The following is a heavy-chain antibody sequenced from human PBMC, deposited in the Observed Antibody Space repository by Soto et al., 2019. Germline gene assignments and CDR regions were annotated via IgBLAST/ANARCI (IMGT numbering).Heavy chain of an antibody. J-gene: IGHJ6*02. CDR2: ISYDGSNK. CDR3: AKLNLIDGMDV. CDR1: GFSFRSYG. V-gene: IGHV3-30*18. Sequence: GGALRLSCAASGFSFRSYGMHGVRQAPGKGLEWVAVISYDGSNKYYAGSVKGRFTISRDNSKNTLYLQMNSLRAEDTAVYYCAKLNLIDGMDVWGQGPTVTVSS.